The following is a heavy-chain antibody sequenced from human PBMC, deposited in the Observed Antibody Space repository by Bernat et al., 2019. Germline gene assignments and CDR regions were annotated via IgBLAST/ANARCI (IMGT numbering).Heavy chain of an antibody. CDR3: AKGHLTGTTLVVDY. CDR1: GFTFSSYG. J-gene: IGHJ4*02. Sequence: QVQLVESGGGVVQPGRSLRLSCAASGFTFSSYGMHWVRQAPGKGLEWVAVISYDGSNKYYADSVKGRFTISRDNSKNTLYLQMNSLRAEDTAVYYCAKGHLTGTTLVVDYWGQGTLVTVSS. CDR2: ISYDGSNK. D-gene: IGHD1-7*01. V-gene: IGHV3-30*18.